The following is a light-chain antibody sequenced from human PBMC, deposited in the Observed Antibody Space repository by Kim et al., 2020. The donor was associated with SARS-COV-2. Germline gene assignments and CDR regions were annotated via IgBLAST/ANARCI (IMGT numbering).Light chain of an antibody. CDR2: GAS. J-gene: IGKJ5*01. CDR1: QSVSSN. V-gene: IGKV3-15*01. Sequence: SPGERAPLSCRASQSVSSNVAWYQQKPGQAPRLLIYGASTRATGIPARFSGSGSGTEFTLTISSLQSEDFAVYYCQQYNNWPPITFGQGTRLEIK. CDR3: QQYNNWPPIT.